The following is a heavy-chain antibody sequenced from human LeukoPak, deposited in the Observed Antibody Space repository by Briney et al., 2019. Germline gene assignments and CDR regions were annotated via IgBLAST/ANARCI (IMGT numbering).Heavy chain of an antibody. V-gene: IGHV1-2*02. CDR2: INPNSGAT. CDR1: GYNFNEYS. CDR3: ARGDMVRGFSSFYGMGV. J-gene: IGHJ6*02. D-gene: IGHD3-10*01. Sequence: SVPVSCKPSGYNFNEYSIHWQRQDPGQGLAWIGWINPNSGATDYAQKFHGRVTMSRDTSITTAYMELSRLKPDDTAVYYCARGDMVRGFSSFYGMGVWGQGTTVTVSS.